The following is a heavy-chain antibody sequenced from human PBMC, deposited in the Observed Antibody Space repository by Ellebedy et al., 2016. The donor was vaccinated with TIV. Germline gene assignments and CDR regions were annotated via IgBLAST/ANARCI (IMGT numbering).Heavy chain of an antibody. V-gene: IGHV1-46*04. CDR2: INPSGGST. CDR3: ARDLRGNDDY. D-gene: IGHD1-1*01. Sequence: ASVKVSCKASGYSFTSYFMHWVRQAPGQGLEWMGIINPSGGSTTYAQKLQGRVTMTRVKSTSTVYMELSSLRSEDTAVYYCARDLRGNDDYWGQGTLVTVSS. CDR1: GYSFTSYF. J-gene: IGHJ4*02.